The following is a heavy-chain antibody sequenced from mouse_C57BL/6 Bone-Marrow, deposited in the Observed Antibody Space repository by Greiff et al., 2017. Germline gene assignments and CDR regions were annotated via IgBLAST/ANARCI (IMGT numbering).Heavy chain of an antibody. CDR2: INPSSGYT. CDR3: ARRDGYYSYYFDY. Sequence: VQLQQSGAELAKPGASVKLSCKASGYTFTSSWMHWVKQRTGQGLEWIGYINPSSGYTKYNQKFKDKATLTADKSSSTAYMQLSSLTYEDSAVYYCARRDGYYSYYFDYWGQGNTLTASS. D-gene: IGHD2-3*01. J-gene: IGHJ2*01. CDR1: GYTFTSSW. V-gene: IGHV1-7*01.